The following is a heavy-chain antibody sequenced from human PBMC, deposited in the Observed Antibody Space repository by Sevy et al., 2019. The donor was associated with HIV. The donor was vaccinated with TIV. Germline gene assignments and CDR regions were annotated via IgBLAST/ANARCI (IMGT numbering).Heavy chain of an antibody. J-gene: IGHJ4*02. CDR2: ISYSGST. Sequence: SETLSLTCTVSGDSVSSGSYFWSWIRQPPGKGLEWIGYISYSGSTNYNPSLKSRVTISVDTSKKQFSLKLTSVTAADTAVYFCARGSRGYSYGWGQGTLLTVSS. D-gene: IGHD5-18*01. V-gene: IGHV4-61*01. CDR3: ARGSRGYSYG. CDR1: GDSVSSGSYF.